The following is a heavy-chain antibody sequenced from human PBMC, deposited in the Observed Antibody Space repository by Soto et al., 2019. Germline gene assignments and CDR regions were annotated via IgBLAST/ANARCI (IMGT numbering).Heavy chain of an antibody. CDR3: ARGEGYYYYMDV. CDR1: GGSFSGYY. CDR2: INHSGST. V-gene: IGHV4-34*01. Sequence: LSLTCAVYGGSFSGYYWSWIRQPPGKGLEWIGEINHSGSTNYNPSLKSRVTISVDTSKNQFSLKLSSVTAADTAVYYCARGEGYYYYMDVWGKGTTVTVSS. J-gene: IGHJ6*03.